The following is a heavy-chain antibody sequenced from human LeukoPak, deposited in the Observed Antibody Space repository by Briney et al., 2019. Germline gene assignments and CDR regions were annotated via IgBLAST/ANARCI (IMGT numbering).Heavy chain of an antibody. CDR3: ARSRTQYYGSGIGY. CDR1: GFTFSSSS. J-gene: IGHJ4*02. D-gene: IGHD3-10*01. Sequence: GRSLRLSCAASGFTFSSSSMHWVRQAPAKGLEWVAVISHDGSHNYNADSVKGRFTISRDNSKNTLNLQMNSLRPEDTAVYYCARSRTQYYGSGIGYWGQGTLVTVSS. V-gene: IGHV3-30*01. CDR2: ISHDGSHN.